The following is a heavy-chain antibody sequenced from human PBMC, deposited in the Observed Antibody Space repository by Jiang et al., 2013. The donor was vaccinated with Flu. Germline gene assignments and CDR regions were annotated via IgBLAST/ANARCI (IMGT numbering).Heavy chain of an antibody. CDR1: GYSFTLYW. Sequence: GAEVKKPGESLKISCKGSGYSFTLYWIAWVRQMPGKGLECMGVIYPGDSDTRYSPSFQGQVTISADKSISTAYLQWSSLEASDTAMYHCAQTIFGVNYDYYMDVWGRGTTVTVSS. D-gene: IGHD3-3*01. J-gene: IGHJ6*03. CDR3: AQTIFGVNYDYYMDV. CDR2: IYPGDSDT. V-gene: IGHV5-51*01.